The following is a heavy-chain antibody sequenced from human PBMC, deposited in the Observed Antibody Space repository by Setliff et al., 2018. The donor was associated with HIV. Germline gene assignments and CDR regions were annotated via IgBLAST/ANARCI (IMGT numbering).Heavy chain of an antibody. Sequence: SETLSLTCAVYNVAISSNSYYWGWIRQPPGKGLEWIGSISQSGTTYYSPSLKNRVTISVDTSRNRFSLKLGSVSASDTPNYYCARQPLYFGEPYYFDYWGLGTLVTVSS. CDR3: ARQPLYFGEPYYFDY. CDR1: NVAISSNSYY. V-gene: IGHV4-39*01. D-gene: IGHD3-10*01. J-gene: IGHJ4*02. CDR2: ISQSGTT.